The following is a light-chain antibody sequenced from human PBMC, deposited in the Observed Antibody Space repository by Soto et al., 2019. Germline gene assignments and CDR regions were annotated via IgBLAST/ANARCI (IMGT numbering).Light chain of an antibody. J-gene: IGLJ3*02. Sequence: QSALTQPASVSGSPGQSITISCTGTGSALVNYNLVSWYQQPPGPAPRLVIYESTKRPSGLSDRFSGSKSGNTASLTISGRQAEDEADYYCCSCVSGSPFDVLFGGGTKVTVL. CDR2: EST. CDR3: CSCVSGSPFDVL. V-gene: IGLV2-23*01. CDR1: GSALVNYNL.